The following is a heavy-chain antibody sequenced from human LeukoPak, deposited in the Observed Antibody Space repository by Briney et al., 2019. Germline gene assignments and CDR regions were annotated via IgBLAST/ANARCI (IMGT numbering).Heavy chain of an antibody. V-gene: IGHV4-61*01. Sequence: PSETLSLTCTVSGGSVSSGSYYWSWIRQPPGKGLEWIGCIYYSGSTNYNPSLKSRVTISVDTSKNQFSLKLSSVTAADTAVYYCARPYSSGRWYFDLWGRGTLVTVSS. D-gene: IGHD6-19*01. CDR1: GGSVSSGSYY. CDR3: ARPYSSGRWYFDL. CDR2: IYYSGST. J-gene: IGHJ2*01.